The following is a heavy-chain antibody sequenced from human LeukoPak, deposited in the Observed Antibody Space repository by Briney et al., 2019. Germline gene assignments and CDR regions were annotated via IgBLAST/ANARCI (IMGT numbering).Heavy chain of an antibody. V-gene: IGHV1-69*05. Sequence: HAASVKVSCKASGGTFSSYAISWVRPAPGQGLEWMGGIIPIFGTANYAQKLQGRVTITTDEVTSPAYMELSSLRSEDTAVYYCARDLEPLRDWRRDGYTLGYWGQGTLVTVSS. D-gene: IGHD5-24*01. CDR2: IIPIFGTA. CDR1: GGTFSSYA. CDR3: ARDLEPLRDWRRDGYTLGY. J-gene: IGHJ4*02.